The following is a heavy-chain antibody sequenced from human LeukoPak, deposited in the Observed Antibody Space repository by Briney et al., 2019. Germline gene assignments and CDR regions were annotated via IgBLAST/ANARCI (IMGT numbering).Heavy chain of an antibody. V-gene: IGHV1-24*01. J-gene: IGHJ4*02. CDR2: FDPEDGET. Sequence: ASVKVSCKVSGYTLTELSMHWVRQAPGKGLEWMGGFDPEDGETIYAQKFQGRVTMTEDTSTDTAYMELSSLRSEDTAVYYCAKGKPPWSYGDYRLDDYWGQGTLVTVSS. CDR3: AKGKPPWSYGDYRLDDY. D-gene: IGHD4-17*01. CDR1: GYTLTELS.